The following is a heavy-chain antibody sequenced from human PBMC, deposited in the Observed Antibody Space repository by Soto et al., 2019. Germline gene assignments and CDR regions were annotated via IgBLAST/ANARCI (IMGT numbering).Heavy chain of an antibody. V-gene: IGHV3-15*07. CDR1: GFIFGNAW. CDR2: IKTKTDGGTT. D-gene: IGHD2-15*01. CDR3: PTGSWLLASAP. J-gene: IGHJ5*02. Sequence: EVQLVESGGGLVKPGGSLRLSCAASGFIFGNAWMNWVRQAPGKGLEWVGRIKTKTDGGTTDYAAPVKGRFTISRDDSKNSLYLQMNSLKTEDTAVYYCPTGSWLLASAPWGQGTLVTVSS.